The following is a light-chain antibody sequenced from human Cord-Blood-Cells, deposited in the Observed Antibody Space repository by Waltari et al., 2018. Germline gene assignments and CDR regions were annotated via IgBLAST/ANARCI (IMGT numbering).Light chain of an antibody. Sequence: SYELPPPPSLSASPGQTARITCSGDALPKQYAYWYQQKPGQAPAVVIYKDSERPSGNPERFSGSSSGTTVTLTISGVQAEDEADYYCQSADSSGTYRWVFGGGTKLTVL. V-gene: IGLV3-25*03. CDR3: QSADSSGTYRWV. CDR1: ALPKQY. CDR2: KDS. J-gene: IGLJ3*02.